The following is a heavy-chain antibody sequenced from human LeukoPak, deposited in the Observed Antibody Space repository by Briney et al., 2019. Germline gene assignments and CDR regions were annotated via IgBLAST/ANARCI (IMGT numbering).Heavy chain of an antibody. CDR3: AKVFEVRGARRPKDY. Sequence: GGSLRLSCAASGFTFSGYGMHWVRQAPGKGLEWVALISYDGGNKFYADSVRDRFTISRDNSKNTLFLQMNSLRIEDTAVYYCAKVFEVRGARRPKDYWGQGTLVIVSS. V-gene: IGHV3-30*18. CDR1: GFTFSGYG. J-gene: IGHJ4*02. CDR2: ISYDGGNK. D-gene: IGHD3-10*01.